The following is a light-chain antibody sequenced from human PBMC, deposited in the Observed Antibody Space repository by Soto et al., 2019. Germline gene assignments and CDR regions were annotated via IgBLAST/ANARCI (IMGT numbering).Light chain of an antibody. CDR3: SSYTSSSVV. Sequence: QSVLTQPASVSGSPGQSITISCTGTSSDVGGYNYVSWYQQHPGKAPKLMIYDVSNRPSGVSNRFSGSKSGNTASLTISGLQAEDEADYYCSSYTSSSVVFGGGTNLTVL. V-gene: IGLV2-14*01. CDR2: DVS. CDR1: SSDVGGYNY. J-gene: IGLJ2*01.